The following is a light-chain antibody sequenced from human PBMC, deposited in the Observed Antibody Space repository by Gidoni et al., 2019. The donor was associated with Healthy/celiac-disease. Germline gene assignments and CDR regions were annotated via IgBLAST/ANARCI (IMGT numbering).Light chain of an antibody. Sequence: DIQMTQSPSSLSASVGDRVTITCQASQDISNYLNWYQQQPGNAPKLLIYDASNLETGVPSRFSGSGAGTDSTFTISSLQPEDIATYYCQQYDNLYTFGQGTKLEIK. CDR1: QDISNY. CDR2: DAS. J-gene: IGKJ2*01. V-gene: IGKV1-33*01. CDR3: QQYDNLYT.